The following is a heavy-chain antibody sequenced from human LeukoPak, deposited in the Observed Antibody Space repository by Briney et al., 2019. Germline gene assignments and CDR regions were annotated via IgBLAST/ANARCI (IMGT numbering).Heavy chain of an antibody. CDR3: AKDGYSYGLNYFDY. CDR1: GFTFSSYG. J-gene: IGHJ4*02. CDR2: IRYDGSNK. V-gene: IGHV3-30*02. Sequence: GGSLRLSCAASGFTFSSYGMHWVRQAPGKGLEWVAFIRYDGSNKYYADSVKGRFTISRDNSKNTLYLQMNGLRAEDTAVYYCAKDGYSYGLNYFDYWGQGTLVTVSS. D-gene: IGHD5-18*01.